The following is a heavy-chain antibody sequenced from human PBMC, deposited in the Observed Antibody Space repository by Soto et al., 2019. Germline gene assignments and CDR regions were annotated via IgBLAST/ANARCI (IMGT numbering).Heavy chain of an antibody. CDR3: ARGARYSSAPALGY. J-gene: IGHJ4*02. V-gene: IGHV1-69*06. D-gene: IGHD6-25*01. CDR1: GGTFSSYA. Sequence: QVQLVQSGAEVKKPGSSVKVSCKASGGTFSSYAISWVRQAPGQGLEWMGGIIPIFGTANSAQKFQGRVTITADKSTSTAYMELSSLRSEDTAVYYCARGARYSSAPALGYWGQGTLVTVSS. CDR2: IIPIFGTA.